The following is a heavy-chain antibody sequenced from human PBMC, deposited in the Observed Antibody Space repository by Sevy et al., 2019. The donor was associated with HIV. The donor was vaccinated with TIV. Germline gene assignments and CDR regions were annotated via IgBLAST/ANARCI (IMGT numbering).Heavy chain of an antibody. V-gene: IGHV1-2*02. CDR1: GYTFTGYY. CDR3: ARAGCSSTSCYGNRLAFDY. J-gene: IGHJ4*02. D-gene: IGHD2-2*01. Sequence: ASVKVSCKASGYTFTGYYMHWVRQAPGQGLEWMGWINPNSGGTNYAQTFQGRVTMTRDTSISTAYMELSRLRSDDTAVYYCARAGCSSTSCYGNRLAFDYWGQGTLVTVSS. CDR2: INPNSGGT.